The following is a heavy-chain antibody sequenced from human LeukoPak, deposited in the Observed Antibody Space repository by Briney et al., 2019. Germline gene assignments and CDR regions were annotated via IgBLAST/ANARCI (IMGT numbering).Heavy chain of an antibody. D-gene: IGHD4-23*01. CDR2: IYYSGST. CDR1: GGSISSSSYY. Sequence: KSSETLSLTCTVSGGSISSSSYYWGWIRQPPGKGLEWIGYIYYSGSTNYNPSLKSRVTISVDTSKNQFSLKLSSVTAADTAVYYCASALYGGNPCFDYWGQGTLVTVSS. J-gene: IGHJ4*02. CDR3: ASALYGGNPCFDY. V-gene: IGHV4-61*05.